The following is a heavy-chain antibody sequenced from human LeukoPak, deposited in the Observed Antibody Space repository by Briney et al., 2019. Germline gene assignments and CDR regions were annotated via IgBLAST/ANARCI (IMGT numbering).Heavy chain of an antibody. D-gene: IGHD4-23*01. Sequence: SETLSLTCIVSGGSISSTSYYWSWIRQPPGKGLEWIGYIYYSGSTNYNPSLKSRVTISVDTSKNQFSLKLSSVTAADTAVYYCARHGGGKGPNLDYWGQGTLVTVSS. CDR1: GGSISSTSYY. V-gene: IGHV4-61*05. CDR2: IYYSGST. J-gene: IGHJ4*02. CDR3: ARHGGGKGPNLDY.